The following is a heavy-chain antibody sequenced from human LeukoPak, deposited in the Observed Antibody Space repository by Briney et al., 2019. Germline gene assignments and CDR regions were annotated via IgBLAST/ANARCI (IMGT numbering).Heavy chain of an antibody. J-gene: IGHJ6*03. V-gene: IGHV3-21*01. Sequence: PGGSLRLSCAASGFTFNKYTMNWVRQAPGKGLEWVSSITSSSSYIYYADSVKGRFTISRDNAKKSLSLQMNSLRAEDTAVYYCARDGDTVLTRGYYYYMDVWGKGTTLTVSS. D-gene: IGHD4-23*01. CDR3: ARDGDTVLTRGYYYYMDV. CDR1: GFTFNKYT. CDR2: ITSSSSYI.